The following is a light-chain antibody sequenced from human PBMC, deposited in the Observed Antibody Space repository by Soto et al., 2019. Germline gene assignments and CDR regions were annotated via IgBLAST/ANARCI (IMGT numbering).Light chain of an antibody. CDR2: DVS. CDR1: STKVGGYEY. CDR3: YSYAGSITWV. V-gene: IGLV2-11*01. J-gene: IGLJ3*02. Sequence: QSALTQSRSVSGSPGQSVAISCTGTSTKVGGYEYVSWYQQHPGKAPQLIIFDVSKRPSGVPDRFSGSKSGKTASLAISGLQAEDEADYYCYSYAGSITWVFGGGTKLTVL.